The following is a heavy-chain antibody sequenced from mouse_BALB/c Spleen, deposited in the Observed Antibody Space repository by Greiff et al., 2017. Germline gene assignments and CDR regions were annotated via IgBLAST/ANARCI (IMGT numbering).Heavy chain of an antibody. J-gene: IGHJ2*01. Sequence: VQLQQSGADLAKPGASVKMSCKASGYTFTSYWMHWVKQRPGQGLEWIGYINPSTGYTEYNQKFKDKATLTADKSSSTAYMQLSSLTSEDSAVYYCARGGKWLNLDYWGQGTTLTVSA. CDR3: ARGGKWLNLDY. D-gene: IGHD2-2*01. CDR2: INPSTGYT. CDR1: GYTFTSYW. V-gene: IGHV1-7*01.